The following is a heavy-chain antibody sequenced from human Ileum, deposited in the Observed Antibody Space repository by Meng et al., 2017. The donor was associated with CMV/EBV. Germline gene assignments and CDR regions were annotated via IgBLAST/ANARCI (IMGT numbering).Heavy chain of an antibody. CDR3: VRLTGNSWLDY. D-gene: IGHD6-13*01. J-gene: IGHJ4*02. CDR1: GDLVSSTVVM. Sequence: DQLKYCAPRLATTQHPLFPPCAISGDLVSSTVVMWNWSRQSPTGGLEWLGRTYYRSKWFNDSALSVRGRITNNPDISKNQISLQLNSVTPEDTAVYYCVRLTGNSWLDYWGRGTLVTVSS. CDR2: TYYRSKWFN. V-gene: IGHV6-1*02.